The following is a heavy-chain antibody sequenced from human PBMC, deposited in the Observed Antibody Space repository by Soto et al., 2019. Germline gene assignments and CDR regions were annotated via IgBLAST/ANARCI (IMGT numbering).Heavy chain of an antibody. CDR3: AKEPGYCSGGSCYYFDY. CDR2: IIPIFGTA. V-gene: IGHV1-69*06. D-gene: IGHD2-15*01. CDR1: GGTFSSYA. Sequence: SVKVSCKASGGTFSSYAISWVRQAPGQGLEWMGGIIPIFGTANYAQKFQGRVTITADKSTSTAYMELSSLRAEDTAVYYCAKEPGYCSGGSCYYFDYWGQGTLVTVSS. J-gene: IGHJ4*02.